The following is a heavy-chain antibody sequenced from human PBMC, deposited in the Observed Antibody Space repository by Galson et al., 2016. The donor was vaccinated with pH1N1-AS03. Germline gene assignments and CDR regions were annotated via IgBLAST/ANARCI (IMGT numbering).Heavy chain of an antibody. Sequence: SLRLSCAASGFTFGDYAMSWFRQAPGKGLEWVGFIRSKAYGGTTQYAASVKGRFTISRDDSKSIAYLQMNSLKTEDTAVYYCARARTSPGSLAGVGFDIWGQGTMVTVSS. J-gene: IGHJ3*02. CDR2: IRSKAYGGTT. V-gene: IGHV3-49*03. CDR3: ARARTSPGSLAGVGFDI. CDR1: GFTFGDYA.